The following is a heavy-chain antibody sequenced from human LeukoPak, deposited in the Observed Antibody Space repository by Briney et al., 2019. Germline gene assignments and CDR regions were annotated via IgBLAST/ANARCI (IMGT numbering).Heavy chain of an antibody. D-gene: IGHD2/OR15-2a*01. Sequence: GASVKVSCKASGYTFTSHALHWVRQAPGESLEWMAWINGATGNTEYSQKFQARVTITRDTSASTAYMELSSLRSEDTAVYYCARSIIIVPNTSYYYYYVDVWGQGTTVTVSS. J-gene: IGHJ6*02. V-gene: IGHV1-3*01. CDR1: GYTFTSHA. CDR3: ARSIIIVPNTSYYYYYVDV. CDR2: INGATGNT.